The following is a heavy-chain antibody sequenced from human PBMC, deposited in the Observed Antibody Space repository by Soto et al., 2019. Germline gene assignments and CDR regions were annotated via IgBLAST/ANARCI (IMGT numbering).Heavy chain of an antibody. CDR1: GYTLTELS. Sequence: ASVKVSCKVSGYTLTELSMHWVRQAPGKGLEWMGGFDPEDGETIYAQKFQGRVTMTEDTSTDTAYMELSSLRSEDTAVYYCATGYSSGWYPRWFDPWGQGTLVTVSS. CDR3: ATGYSSGWYPRWFDP. J-gene: IGHJ5*02. CDR2: FDPEDGET. V-gene: IGHV1-24*01. D-gene: IGHD6-19*01.